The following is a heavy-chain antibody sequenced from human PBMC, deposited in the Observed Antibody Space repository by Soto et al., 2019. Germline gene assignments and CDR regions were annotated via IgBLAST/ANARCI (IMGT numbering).Heavy chain of an antibody. CDR3: ASHSTNYYYSYGMDV. CDR1: GGTFSSYA. J-gene: IGHJ6*02. V-gene: IGHV1-69*06. D-gene: IGHD2-2*01. CDR2: IIPIFGTA. Sequence: SVKISCKASGGTFSSYAISWVRQAPGQGLEWMGGIIPIFGTANYAQKFQGRVTITADKSTSTAYMELSSLRSEDTAVYYCASHSTNYYYSYGMDVWGQGTTVTVSS.